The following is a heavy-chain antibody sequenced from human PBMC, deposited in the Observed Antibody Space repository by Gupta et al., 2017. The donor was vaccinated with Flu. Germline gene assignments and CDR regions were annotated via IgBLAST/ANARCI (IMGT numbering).Heavy chain of an antibody. J-gene: IGHJ4*02. CDR2: INHSGST. Sequence: QVQLQQWGAGLLKPSETLSLTCAVYGGSFSGYYWSWIRQPPGKGLEWIGEINHSGSTNYNPSLKSRVTISVDTSKNQFSLKLSSVTAADTAVYYCARGEERVAVAGLDYWGQGTLVTVSS. CDR1: GGSFSGYY. V-gene: IGHV4-34*01. CDR3: ARGEERVAVAGLDY. D-gene: IGHD6-19*01.